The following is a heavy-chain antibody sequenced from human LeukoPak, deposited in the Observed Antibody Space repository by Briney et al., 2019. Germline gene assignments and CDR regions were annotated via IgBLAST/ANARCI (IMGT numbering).Heavy chain of an antibody. CDR2: IQYDGSNK. Sequence: PGGSLRLSCAASGFTFSSYGMHWVRQAPGKGLEWVAFIQYDGSNKYSADSVKGRFAISRDNSKNTLYLQMNSLRAEDTAVYYCAKEFFGDAHSYGWNGYWGQGTLVTVSS. D-gene: IGHD5-18*01. J-gene: IGHJ4*02. CDR3: AKEFFGDAHSYGWNGY. V-gene: IGHV3-30*02. CDR1: GFTFSSYG.